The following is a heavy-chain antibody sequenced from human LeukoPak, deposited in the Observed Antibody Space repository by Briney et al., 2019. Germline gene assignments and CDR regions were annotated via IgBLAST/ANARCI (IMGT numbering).Heavy chain of an antibody. V-gene: IGHV3-48*01. D-gene: IGHD6-13*01. CDR1: GFTFSSYG. J-gene: IGHJ4*02. Sequence: PGGSLRLSCAASGFTFSSYGMTWVRQAPGKGLEWVSYISSSSSTIYYADSVKGRFTISRDNAKNSLYLQLNSLRAEDTAVYYCAREPIAAGMVWGQGTLVTVSS. CDR3: AREPIAAGMV. CDR2: ISSSSSTI.